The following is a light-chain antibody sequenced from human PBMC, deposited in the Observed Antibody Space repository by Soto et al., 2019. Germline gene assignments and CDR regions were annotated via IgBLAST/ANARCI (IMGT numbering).Light chain of an antibody. CDR1: QTITNY. Sequence: DIQMTQSPSSLSASVGDRVTITCRASQTITNYLNWYQHKPGKAPKLLIYAASSLQSGVPSRFSGSGSGTDFTLTISSLQPEDFATYYCQQSHITPFTFGPGTKVEIK. CDR3: QQSHITPFT. V-gene: IGKV1-39*01. J-gene: IGKJ3*01. CDR2: AAS.